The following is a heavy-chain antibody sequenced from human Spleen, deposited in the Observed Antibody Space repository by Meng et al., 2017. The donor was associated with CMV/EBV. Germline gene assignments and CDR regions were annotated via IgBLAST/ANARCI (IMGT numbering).Heavy chain of an antibody. V-gene: IGHV3-21*01. CDR1: GFTFSTYS. Sequence: GGSLRLSCAASGFTFSTYSMNWVRQAPGRGLEWVSSISSGSSYIYYADSVKGRFTISRDNAKNSLYLQMNSLRAEDTAVYYCARDFWSGLPDFWGQGTLVTVSS. J-gene: IGHJ4*02. CDR3: ARDFWSGLPDF. CDR2: ISSGSSYI. D-gene: IGHD3-3*01.